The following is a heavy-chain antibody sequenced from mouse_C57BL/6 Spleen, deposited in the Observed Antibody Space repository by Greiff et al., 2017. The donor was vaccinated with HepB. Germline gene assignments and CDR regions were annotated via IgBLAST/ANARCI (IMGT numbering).Heavy chain of an antibody. J-gene: IGHJ4*01. CDR3: ARQRGLGLHYYAMDY. CDR2: ISNGGGST. V-gene: IGHV5-12*01. CDR1: GFTFSDYY. D-gene: IGHD4-1*01. Sequence: EVMLVESGGGLVQPGGSLKLSCAASGFTFSDYYMYWVRQTPEKRLEWVAYISNGGGSTYYPDTVKGRFTISRDNAKNTLYLQMSRLKSEDTAMYYCARQRGLGLHYYAMDYWGQGTSVTVSS.